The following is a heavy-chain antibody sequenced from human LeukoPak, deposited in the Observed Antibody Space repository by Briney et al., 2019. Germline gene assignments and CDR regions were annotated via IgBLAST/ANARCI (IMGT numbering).Heavy chain of an antibody. CDR1: GFTFSDYY. Sequence: GGSLRLSCVASGFTFSDYYMSWIRQAPGKGLEWVAVIWDDGSNKYYAESVKGRFTISRDISKNMLYLQMNSLRVEDTAVYYCAKERGGQDWDFDLWGRGTLVTVSS. CDR2: IWDDGSNK. V-gene: IGHV3-33*06. J-gene: IGHJ2*01. CDR3: AKERGGQDWDFDL. D-gene: IGHD3-10*01.